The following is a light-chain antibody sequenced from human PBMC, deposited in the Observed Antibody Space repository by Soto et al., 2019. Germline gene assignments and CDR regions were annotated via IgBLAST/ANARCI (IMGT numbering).Light chain of an antibody. CDR2: GTS. V-gene: IGKV3-20*01. CDR3: QHYGTSPKWT. Sequence: TQSPSSLSASVGDRVTITCRASQSISSYLNWYQQKPGQAPRVLIYGTSTRATGIPDRFSGSGSGTDFTLTISRLEPEDFAVYYCQHYGTSPKWTFGPGTKVEL. CDR1: QSISSY. J-gene: IGKJ1*01.